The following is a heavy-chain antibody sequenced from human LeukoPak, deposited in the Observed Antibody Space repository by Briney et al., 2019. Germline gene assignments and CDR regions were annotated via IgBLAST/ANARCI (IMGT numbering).Heavy chain of an antibody. CDR1: GFTFDDYG. Sequence: GGSLSLSCAASGFTFDDYGMSWVRQAPGKGLEGVSGINWNGGSTGFADSVKGRFTISRDNAKNSLYLQMNSLRAEDTALYYCARVKDSSGWVDYWGQGTLVTVSS. CDR2: INWNGGST. V-gene: IGHV3-20*04. J-gene: IGHJ4*02. CDR3: ARVKDSSGWVDY. D-gene: IGHD6-19*01.